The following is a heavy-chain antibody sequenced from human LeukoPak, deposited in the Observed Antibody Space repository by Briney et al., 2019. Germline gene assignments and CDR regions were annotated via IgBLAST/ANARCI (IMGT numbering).Heavy chain of an antibody. D-gene: IGHD6-13*01. V-gene: IGHV3-48*03. Sequence: GGSLRLSCVASGFTFSGYAMSWVRQAPGKGLEWVSYISNFGSTIYYADSVKGRFTISRDNAKNSLYLQMNSLRAEDTAVYYCARKSIAAAGVDFWGQGTLLTVSS. CDR3: ARKSIAAAGVDF. CDR1: GFTFSGYA. J-gene: IGHJ4*02. CDR2: ISNFGSTI.